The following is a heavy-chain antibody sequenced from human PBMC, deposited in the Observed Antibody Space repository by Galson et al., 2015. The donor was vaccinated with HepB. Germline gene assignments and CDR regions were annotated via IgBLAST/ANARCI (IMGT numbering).Heavy chain of an antibody. CDR2: FDPENGDT. J-gene: IGHJ4*02. CDR1: GYTLTELS. V-gene: IGHV1-24*01. Sequence: SVKVSCKVSGYTLTELSMRWVRQAPGKGLEWMGGFDPENGDTIYAQKFQGRVTMTEDTSTDTAYMELSSLRSEDTAVYYCATVNPVGYFDYWGQGTLATVSS. CDR3: ATVNPVGYFDY.